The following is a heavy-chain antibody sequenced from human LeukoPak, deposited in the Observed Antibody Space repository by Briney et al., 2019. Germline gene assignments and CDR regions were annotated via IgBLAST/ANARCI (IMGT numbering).Heavy chain of an antibody. CDR3: ARRRDLYSGSYYPFDY. J-gene: IGHJ4*02. D-gene: IGHD1-26*01. CDR2: IYPGDSDA. Sequence: GESLKISCKGSGYSFTSYWIGWVRQVPGKGLKWMGIIYPGDSDARYSPSFQGQVTISADRSISTAYLQWSSLKASDTAMYYCARRRDLYSGSYYPFDYWGQGTLVTVSS. CDR1: GYSFTSYW. V-gene: IGHV5-51*01.